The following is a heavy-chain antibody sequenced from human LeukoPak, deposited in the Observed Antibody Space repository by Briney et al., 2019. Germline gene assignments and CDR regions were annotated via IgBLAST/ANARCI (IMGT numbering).Heavy chain of an antibody. CDR1: GYTFTSYG. CDR3: ARVRGFVHFDY. D-gene: IGHD6-6*01. CDR2: INPSGGST. V-gene: IGHV1-46*01. Sequence: GASVKVSCKASGYTFTSYGISWVRQAPGQGLEWMGIINPSGGSTSYAQKFQGRVTMTRDMSTSTVYMELSSLRSEDTAVYYCARVRGFVHFDYWGQGTLVTVSS. J-gene: IGHJ4*02.